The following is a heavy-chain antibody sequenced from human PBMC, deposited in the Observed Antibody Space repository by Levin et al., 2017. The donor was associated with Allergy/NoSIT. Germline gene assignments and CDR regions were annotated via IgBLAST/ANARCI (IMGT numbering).Heavy chain of an antibody. CDR1: GFTVSSNY. V-gene: IGHV3-53*01. CDR2: IYSGGST. CDR3: ARAQGYDSGYDWDAFDS. Sequence: PGGSLRLSCAASGFTVSSNYMSWVRQAPGKGLEWVSVIYSGGSTYYADSVKGRFTISRDNSKNTLYLQMNSLRAEDTAVYYCARAQGYDSGYDWDAFDSWGQGTMVTVSS. J-gene: IGHJ3*02. D-gene: IGHD5-12*01.